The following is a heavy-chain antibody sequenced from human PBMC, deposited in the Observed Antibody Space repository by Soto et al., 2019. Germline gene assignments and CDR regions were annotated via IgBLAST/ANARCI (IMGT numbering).Heavy chain of an antibody. V-gene: IGHV4-59*01. CDR1: VGSISSYY. J-gene: IGHJ4*02. D-gene: IGHD4-4*01. CDR2: VYYSGST. CDR3: ARGPVTTGDFDY. Sequence: PSETLSLTCTVSVGSISSYYWSWIRQPPGKGLEWIGYVYYSGSTNYNPSLKSRVTISVDTSKNQFSLKLSSVTAADTAVYYCARGPVTTGDFDYWGQGTLVTVSS.